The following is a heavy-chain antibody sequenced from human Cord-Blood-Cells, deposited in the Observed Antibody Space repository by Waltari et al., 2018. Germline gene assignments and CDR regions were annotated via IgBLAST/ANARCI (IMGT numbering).Heavy chain of an antibody. D-gene: IGHD3-10*01. CDR2: FDPEDGET. CDR1: GYTLTELS. CDR3: ARLLWFGELSTNWFDP. V-gene: IGHV1-24*01. J-gene: IGHJ5*02. Sequence: QVQLVQSGAEVKQPGASVKVSCKVSGYTLTELSMPWVRQAPGKGLEWMGGFDPEDGETIYAQKFQGRVTMTEDTSTDTAYMELSSLRSEDTAVYYCARLLWFGELSTNWFDPWGQGTLVTVSS.